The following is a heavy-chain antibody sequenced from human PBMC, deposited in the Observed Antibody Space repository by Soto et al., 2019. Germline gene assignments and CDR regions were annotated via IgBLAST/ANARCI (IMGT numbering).Heavy chain of an antibody. J-gene: IGHJ6*02. D-gene: IGHD2-15*01. CDR1: GGTFSSYA. Sequence: SVKVSCKASGGTFSSYAISWVRQAPGQGLEWMGGIIPIFGTANYAQKFQGRVTITADKSTSTAYMELSSLRSEDAAVYYCARDKESYCSGGSCGYGNREHMEVWGQGTMVTVSS. CDR3: ARDKESYCSGGSCGYGNREHMEV. CDR2: IIPIFGTA. V-gene: IGHV1-69*06.